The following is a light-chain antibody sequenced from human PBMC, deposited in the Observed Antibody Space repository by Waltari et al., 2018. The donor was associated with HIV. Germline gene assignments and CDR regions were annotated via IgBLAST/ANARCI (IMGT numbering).Light chain of an antibody. V-gene: IGLV1-40*01. CDR1: SSNIGAGYD. Sequence: QSVLTQPPSVSEAPGQRVTISCTGSSSNIGAGYDVHWYQQLPGTAPKLLIYANINRPSGVPDRFSGSKSGSSASLAITGLQAEDEAHYYCQSFDSSLTTSGVIFGGGTKLTVL. J-gene: IGLJ2*01. CDR3: QSFDSSLTTSGVI. CDR2: ANI.